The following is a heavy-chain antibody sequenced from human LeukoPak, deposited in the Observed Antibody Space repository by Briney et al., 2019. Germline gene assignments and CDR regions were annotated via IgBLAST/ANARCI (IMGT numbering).Heavy chain of an antibody. V-gene: IGHV1-18*01. CDR2: ISAKKGNT. CDR1: GYTFTSYG. J-gene: IGHJ6*03. Sequence: GASVKVSCKASGYTFTSYGISWVRQAPGQGLEWMGWISAKKGNTDYAQKLQGRVTMTTDTSTSTAYMELRSLRSDDTAVYYCARVFDSGSQAYSYYMDVWGKGTTVTISS. D-gene: IGHD3-10*01. CDR3: ARVFDSGSQAYSYYMDV.